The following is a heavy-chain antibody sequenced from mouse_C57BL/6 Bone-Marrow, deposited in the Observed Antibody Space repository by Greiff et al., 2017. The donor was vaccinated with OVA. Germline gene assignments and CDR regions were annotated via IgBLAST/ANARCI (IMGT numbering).Heavy chain of an antibody. CDR2: ISNGGGST. J-gene: IGHJ2*01. CDR1: GFTFSDYY. V-gene: IGHV5-12*01. D-gene: IGHD2-5*01. Sequence: EVKLVESGGGLVQPGGSLKLSCAASGFTFSDYYMYWVRQTPEKRLEWVAYISNGGGSTYYPDTVKGLFTISRDNAKNTLYLQMSRLKSEDTAMYYCAREDSNYFDYWGQGTTLTVSS. CDR3: AREDSNYFDY.